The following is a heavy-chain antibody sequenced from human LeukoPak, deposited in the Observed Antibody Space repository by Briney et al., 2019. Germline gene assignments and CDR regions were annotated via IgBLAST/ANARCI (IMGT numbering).Heavy chain of an antibody. J-gene: IGHJ5*02. D-gene: IGHD6-13*01. CDR1: GFTFSSYA. V-gene: IGHV3-23*01. CDR2: ISGSGGSA. CDR3: ARSPYSSSLFNWFDP. Sequence: PGGSLRLSCAASGFTFSSYAMSWVRQAPGKGLEWVSAISGSGGSAYYADSVKGRFTISRDNSKNTLYLQMNSLRAEDTAVYYCARSPYSSSLFNWFDPWGQGTLVTVSS.